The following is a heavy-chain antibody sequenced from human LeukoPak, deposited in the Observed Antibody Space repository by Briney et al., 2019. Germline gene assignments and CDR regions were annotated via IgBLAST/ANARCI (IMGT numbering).Heavy chain of an antibody. CDR3: ALGGPTYGIEINNWFDP. Sequence: EPGGSLRLSCAASGSTFSSYGRHWARHAPERGRLWASRTNGDGSSTSYADSVKGRFTISRDNAKNTLYLQMNSLRAEDTAVYYCALGGPTYGIEINNWFDPWGQGTLVTVSS. CDR2: TNGDGSST. J-gene: IGHJ5*02. V-gene: IGHV3-74*01. D-gene: IGHD1-26*01. CDR1: GSTFSSYG.